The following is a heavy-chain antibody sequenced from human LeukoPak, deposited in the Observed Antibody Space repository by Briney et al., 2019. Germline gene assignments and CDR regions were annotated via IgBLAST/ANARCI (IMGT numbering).Heavy chain of an antibody. D-gene: IGHD3-10*01. CDR3: ARTVTHLLWFGESLHYYYMDV. CDR1: GGSISSSSYY. J-gene: IGHJ6*03. V-gene: IGHV4-39*07. Sequence: SETLSLTCTVSGGSISSSSYYWGWIRQPPGKGLEWIGSIYYSGSTYYNPSLKSRVTISVDTSKNQFSLKLSSVTAADTAVYYCARTVTHLLWFGESLHYYYMDVWGKGTTVTISS. CDR2: IYYSGST.